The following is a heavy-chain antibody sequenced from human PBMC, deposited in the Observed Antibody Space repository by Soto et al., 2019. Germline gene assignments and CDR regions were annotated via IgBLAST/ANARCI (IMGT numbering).Heavy chain of an antibody. Sequence: EVQLVESGGGLVKPGGSLRLSCAASGFTFSGYSMKWVRQAPGKGLEWVSSISSSSSYIYYADSVKGRFTISRDNAKSSRYLQLNSLRAEDTAVYYCARDQAEAGTHYGDYGYYYYGMDVWGQGTTVTVSS. V-gene: IGHV3-21*01. CDR1: GFTFSGYS. CDR2: ISSSSSYI. D-gene: IGHD4-17*01. CDR3: ARDQAEAGTHYGDYGYYYYGMDV. J-gene: IGHJ6*02.